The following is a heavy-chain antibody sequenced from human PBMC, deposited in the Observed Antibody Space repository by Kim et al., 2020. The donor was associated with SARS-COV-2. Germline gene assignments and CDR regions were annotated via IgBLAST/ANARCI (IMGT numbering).Heavy chain of an antibody. CDR1: GFTFSRYT. D-gene: IGHD1-26*01. J-gene: IGHJ4*02. CDR2: FTSSSNSI. Sequence: GGSLRLSCVSSGFTFSRYTMNWVRQAPGKGLEWISYFTSSSNSISYADSVTGRVAIPRDNAQKSLYLHMNSLGADDTAVYYCARGRGSYYFDYWGQGSL. CDR3: ARGRGSYYFDY. V-gene: IGHV3-48*04.